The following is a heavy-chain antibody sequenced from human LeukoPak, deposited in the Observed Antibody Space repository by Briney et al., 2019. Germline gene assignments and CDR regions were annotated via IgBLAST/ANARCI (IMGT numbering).Heavy chain of an antibody. D-gene: IGHD3-10*01. CDR3: ARGPLGAATYYFDY. J-gene: IGHJ4*02. CDR2: ISYDGSNK. CDR1: GFTFSSYA. V-gene: IGHV3-30*04. Sequence: PGGSLRLSCAASGFTFSSYAMHWVRQAPGKGLEWVAVISYDGSNKYYADSVKGRFTISRDNAKNSLYLQMNSLRAEDTAVYYCARGPLGAATYYFDYWGQGTLVTVSS.